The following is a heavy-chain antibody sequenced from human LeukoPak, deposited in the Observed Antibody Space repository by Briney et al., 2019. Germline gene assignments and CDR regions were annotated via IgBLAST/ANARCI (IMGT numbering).Heavy chain of an antibody. D-gene: IGHD1-1*01. Sequence: SETLSLTCAVYGGSFSGYYWSWIRQPPGKGLEWIGEINHSGSTNYNPSLKGRVTISVDTSKNQFSLQLTSVTAADTAVYYCARVTDWNDLDYWGPGTLVTVSS. J-gene: IGHJ4*02. CDR3: ARVTDWNDLDY. CDR1: GGSFSGYY. CDR2: INHSGST. V-gene: IGHV4-34*01.